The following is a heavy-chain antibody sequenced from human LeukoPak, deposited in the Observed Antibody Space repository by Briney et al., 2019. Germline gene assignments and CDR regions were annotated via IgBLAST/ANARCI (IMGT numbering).Heavy chain of an antibody. Sequence: SVTVSYKASGGTFSSYAISWVRQAPGQGREWMGGSIPIFGTANYAQKFQGRVTITADESTCTAYMELSSLRSEDTAVYYCARVMTKRWLQFYPFDYWGQGTLVTVSS. V-gene: IGHV1-69*13. D-gene: IGHD5-24*01. CDR2: SIPIFGTA. CDR3: ARVMTKRWLQFYPFDY. J-gene: IGHJ4*02. CDR1: GGTFSSYA.